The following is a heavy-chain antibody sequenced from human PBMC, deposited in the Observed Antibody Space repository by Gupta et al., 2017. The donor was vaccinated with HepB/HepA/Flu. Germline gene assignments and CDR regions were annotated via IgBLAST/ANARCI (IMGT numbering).Heavy chain of an antibody. Sequence: QVTLKESGPVLVKPTENLTLTCTVSGFSLSNARMGGSWITHLPGKALEWLAHIFWNDEKSYLTSLKSSITISKDTSTSQVVLTMTNMDPVDTATYDCSRSYYDFWIGYYPLPHPLDYWGQGTLVTVSS. D-gene: IGHD3-3*01. CDR3: SRSYYDFWIGYYPLPHPLDY. V-gene: IGHV2-26*01. CDR2: IFWNDEK. CDR1: GFSLSNARMG. J-gene: IGHJ4*02.